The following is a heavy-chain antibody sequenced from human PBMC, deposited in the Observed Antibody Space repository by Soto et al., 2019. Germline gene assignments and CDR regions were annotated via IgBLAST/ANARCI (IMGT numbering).Heavy chain of an antibody. CDR1: GGSFSGYY. Sequence: QVQLQQWGAGLLKPSETLSLTCAVYGGSFSGYYWTWIRQSPEKGLEWIGEVNHSGTTYYNPSLKARVTISVHMHKNQFSLKMSSVTAADTAVYYCARGIGYCSSINCYSSRRLRFDSWGQGTLVTVSS. CDR2: VNHSGTT. J-gene: IGHJ4*02. CDR3: ARGIGYCSSINCYSSRRLRFDS. V-gene: IGHV4-34*01. D-gene: IGHD2-2*01.